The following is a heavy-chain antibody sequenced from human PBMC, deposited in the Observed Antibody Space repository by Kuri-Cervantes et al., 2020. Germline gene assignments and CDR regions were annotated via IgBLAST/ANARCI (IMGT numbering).Heavy chain of an antibody. CDR3: ARDSPSGWYQVDAFDI. D-gene: IGHD6-19*01. V-gene: IGHV3-66*01. Sequence: GESLKISCAASGFTVSSNYMRWVRQAPGKGLEWVSVIYSGGSTYYADSVKGRFTISRDNSKNTLYLQMNSLRAEDTAVYYCARDSPSGWYQVDAFDIWGQGTMVTVSS. CDR2: IYSGGST. J-gene: IGHJ3*02. CDR1: GFTVSSNY.